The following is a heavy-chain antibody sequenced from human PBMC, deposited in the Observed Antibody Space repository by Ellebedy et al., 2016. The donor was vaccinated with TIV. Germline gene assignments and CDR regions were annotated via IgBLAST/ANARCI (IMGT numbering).Heavy chain of an antibody. J-gene: IGHJ6*02. Sequence: AASVKVSCKASGYTFTSYYMHWVRQAPGQGLEWMGIINPSGRSTSYAQKLQGRVTMTRDTSTSTVYMELSSLRSEDTAVYYCARGGTMVRGVITFYYYYGRDVWGQGTTVTVSS. V-gene: IGHV1-46*04. CDR1: GYTFTSYY. CDR2: INPSGRST. CDR3: ARGGTMVRGVITFYYYYGRDV. D-gene: IGHD3-10*01.